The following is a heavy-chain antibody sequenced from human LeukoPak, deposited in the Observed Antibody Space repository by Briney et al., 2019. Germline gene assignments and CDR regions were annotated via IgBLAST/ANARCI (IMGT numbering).Heavy chain of an antibody. CDR1: GGSISSYY. CDR2: IYYSGNT. D-gene: IGHD3-10*01. J-gene: IGHJ4*02. V-gene: IGHV4-59*01. CDR3: ARVGDGNFDY. Sequence: SETLSLTCIVSGGSISSYYWSWIRQPPGKGLEWIGYIYYSGNTNYNPSLKSRVTISIDTSKNQFSLKLSSVTAADTAVYHYARVGDGNFDYWGQGTLVTVSS.